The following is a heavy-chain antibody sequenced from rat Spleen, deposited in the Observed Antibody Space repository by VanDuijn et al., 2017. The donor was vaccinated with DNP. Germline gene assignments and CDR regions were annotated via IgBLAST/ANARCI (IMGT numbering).Heavy chain of an antibody. Sequence: EVQLVESGGGLVQPGRSLKLSCEASGFTFSDYNMAWVRQAPKKGLEWVATITYDGSKTYYRDSVKGRFTISRDNAKSTLYLQMDSLRSEDTATYYCITFEGRNAWGQGTSVTVSS. CDR3: ITFEGRNA. CDR1: GFTFSDYN. V-gene: IGHV5S10*01. CDR2: ITYDGSKT. D-gene: IGHD1-11*01. J-gene: IGHJ4*01.